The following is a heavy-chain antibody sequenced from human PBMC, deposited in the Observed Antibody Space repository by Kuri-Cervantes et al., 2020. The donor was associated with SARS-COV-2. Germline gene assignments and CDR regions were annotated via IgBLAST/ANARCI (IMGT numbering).Heavy chain of an antibody. CDR1: GGTFSNYA. Sequence: SVKVSCKASGGTFSNYAISWVRQAPGQGLEWMGGIIPIFGTANYAQKFQGRVTITADKSTSTAYMELSSLRSEDTAVYYCARGTNGRNPFLYDSSGYYYWFDYWGQGTLVTVSS. CDR2: IIPIFGTA. D-gene: IGHD3-22*01. V-gene: IGHV1-69*06. CDR3: ARGTNGRNPFLYDSSGYYYWFDY. J-gene: IGHJ4*02.